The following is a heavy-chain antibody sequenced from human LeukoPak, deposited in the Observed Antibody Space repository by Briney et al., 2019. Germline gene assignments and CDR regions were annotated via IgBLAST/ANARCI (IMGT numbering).Heavy chain of an antibody. J-gene: IGHJ4*02. CDR1: DYPFTSYG. V-gene: IGHV1-18*01. CDR2: ISAYNGNT. D-gene: IGHD2-21*01. CDR3: ARSSSVTIPGYYFDH. Sequence: ASVKVSCKASDYPFTSYGITWVRQAPGQGLEWMGWISAYNGNTNYAQKLQGRVTLTTDTSTSTAYMELRSLRSDDTAVYYCARSSSVTIPGYYFDHWGQGTLVTVSS.